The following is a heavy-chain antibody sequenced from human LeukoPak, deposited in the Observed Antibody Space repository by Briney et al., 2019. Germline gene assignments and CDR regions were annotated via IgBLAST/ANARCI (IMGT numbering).Heavy chain of an antibody. CDR2: ISSSSSYI. CDR3: AKARSRGYDFWSGSMDIDY. J-gene: IGHJ4*02. V-gene: IGHV3-21*01. CDR1: GFTFSSYS. Sequence: GGSLRLSCAASGFTFSSYSMNWVRQAPGKGLEWVSSISSSSSYIYYADSVKGRFTISRDNAKNSLYLQMNSLRAEDTAVYYCAKARSRGYDFWSGSMDIDYWGQGTLVTVSS. D-gene: IGHD3-3*01.